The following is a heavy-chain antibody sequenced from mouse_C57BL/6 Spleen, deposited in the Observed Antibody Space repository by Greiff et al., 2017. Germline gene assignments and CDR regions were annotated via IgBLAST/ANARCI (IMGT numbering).Heavy chain of an antibody. CDR1: GFTFSRHA. CDR3: ARVGDYDRFAY. V-gene: IGHV5-4*03. Sequence: DVKPPESGGGLVKPGGSLKLSCAASGFTFSRHAMSWVRPTPEKRLEWVATISDGGSYTYYPNNVKGRVTISRDNAKNNRYMQMSNLTAEDTAMYYCARVGDYDRFAYWGQGTLVTVSA. CDR2: ISDGGSYT. D-gene: IGHD2-4*01. J-gene: IGHJ3*01.